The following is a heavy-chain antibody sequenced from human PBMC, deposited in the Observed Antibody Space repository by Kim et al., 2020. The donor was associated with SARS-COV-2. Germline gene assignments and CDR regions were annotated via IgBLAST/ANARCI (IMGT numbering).Heavy chain of an antibody. J-gene: IGHJ6*02. CDR3: ARLVGSAWSPYYHGRDV. V-gene: IGHV4-59*08. CDR1: GGSISSYY. D-gene: IGHD6-19*01. Sequence: SETLSLTCTVSGGSISSYYWSWIRQPPGKGLVWIGYIYYSGSTNYNPSLKSRVTISVDTSKNQFSLKLSSLTAAGTAVYYCARLVGSAWSPYYHGRDVWGQGSTVPVSS. CDR2: IYYSGST.